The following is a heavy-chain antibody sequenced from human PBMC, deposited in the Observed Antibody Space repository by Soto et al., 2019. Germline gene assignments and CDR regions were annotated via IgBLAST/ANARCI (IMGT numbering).Heavy chain of an antibody. D-gene: IGHD1-26*01. V-gene: IGHV1-46*01. CDR3: ARGSLRGGFDY. CDR2: IVPSGGNT. CDR1: GYPFTSYY. Sequence: QVQLVQSGAEVTMPGASVKVSCRASGYPFTSYYIHWVRQAPGQGLEWMGIIVPSGGNTNYAQKFQGRVTLTRGTSTSTVYVEMSSLRSEDTAMYYCARGSLRGGFDYWGQGTLVTVSS. J-gene: IGHJ4*02.